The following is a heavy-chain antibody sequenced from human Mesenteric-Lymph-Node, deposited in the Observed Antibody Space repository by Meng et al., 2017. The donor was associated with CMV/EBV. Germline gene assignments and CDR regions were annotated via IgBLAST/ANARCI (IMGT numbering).Heavy chain of an antibody. D-gene: IGHD3-3*01. CDR3: AREAVFGVGYYGTDV. V-gene: IGHV4-39*07. J-gene: IGHJ6*02. CDR1: GGSISSGSYY. CDR2: ISYIGST. Sequence: SETLSLTCTVSGGSISSGSYYWGWIRQPPGKGLEWIGSISYIGSTDYDPSLKSRVTISVDTSKNQFSLRLRSVTAADTAVYYCAREAVFGVGYYGTDVWGQGTTVTVSS.